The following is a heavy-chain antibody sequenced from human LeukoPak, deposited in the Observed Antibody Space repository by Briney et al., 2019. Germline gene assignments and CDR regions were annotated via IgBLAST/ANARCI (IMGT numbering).Heavy chain of an antibody. CDR2: IKQDGSEK. V-gene: IGHV3-7*01. D-gene: IGHD5-18*01. CDR1: GFTFSSYA. J-gene: IGHJ4*02. CDR3: ASLDTAMVVDY. Sequence: GGSLRLSCVASGFTFSSYAMSWVRQAPGKGLEWVANIKQDGSEKYYVDSVKGRFTISRDNAKNSLYLQMNSLRAEDTAVYYCASLDTAMVVDYWGQGTLVTVSS.